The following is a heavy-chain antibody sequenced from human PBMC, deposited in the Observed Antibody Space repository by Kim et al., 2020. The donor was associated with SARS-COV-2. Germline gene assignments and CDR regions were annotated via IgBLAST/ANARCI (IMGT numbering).Heavy chain of an antibody. V-gene: IGHV3-23*01. Sequence: GGSLRLSCAASGFTFSSYAMRWVRQAPGKGLEWVSAISGSGGSTYYADSVKGRFTISRDNSKNTLYLQMNSLRAEDTAVYYCAKDSAPLLWFSELPQDDWGQGTLVTVSS. CDR2: ISGSGGST. CDR1: GFTFSSYA. J-gene: IGHJ4*02. D-gene: IGHD3-10*01. CDR3: AKDSAPLLWFSELPQDD.